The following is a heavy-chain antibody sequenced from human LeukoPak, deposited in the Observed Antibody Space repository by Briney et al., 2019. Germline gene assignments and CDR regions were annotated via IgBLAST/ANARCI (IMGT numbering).Heavy chain of an antibody. CDR1: GYRFTSYG. J-gene: IGHJ4*02. CDR3: ARDPGIAVAGLLDC. Sequence: ASVKVSCKASGYRFTSYGISWVRQAPGQGLEGMGWISAYNGNTNYAQKLQGRVTMTTDTSTSTAYMELRSLRSDYTAVYYCARDPGIAVAGLLDCWGQGTLVTVSS. V-gene: IGHV1-18*04. CDR2: ISAYNGNT. D-gene: IGHD6-19*01.